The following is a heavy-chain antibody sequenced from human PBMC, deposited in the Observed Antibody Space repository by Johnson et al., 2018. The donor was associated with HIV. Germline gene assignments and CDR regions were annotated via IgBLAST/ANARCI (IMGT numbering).Heavy chain of an antibody. V-gene: IGHV3-66*01. CDR3: ARGDCSSTSCYHFDI. J-gene: IGHJ3*02. Sequence: QLVESWGGLVQPGGSLRLSCAASGFTVSSNYMSWVRQAPGKGLEWVSVIYSGGRTYYADSVKGRFTISRDNSKNTLYLQMNSLRAEDTAVYYCARGDCSSTSCYHFDIWGQGTMVTVSS. CDR1: GFTVSSNY. CDR2: IYSGGRT. D-gene: IGHD2-2*01.